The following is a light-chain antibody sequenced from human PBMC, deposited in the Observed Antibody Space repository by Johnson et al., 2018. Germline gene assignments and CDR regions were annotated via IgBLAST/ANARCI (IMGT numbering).Light chain of an antibody. CDR3: GTWDSRLSAGNV. V-gene: IGLV1-51*02. J-gene: IGLJ1*01. Sequence: QSVLTQPPSVSAAPGQKVTISCSGSSSNIGNNYVSWYQQLPGTAPKLLIYENNKRPSGIPDRFSGSNSGTSATLGITGPQTGDEADYYCGTWDSRLSAGNVFGTGTKVTVL. CDR2: ENN. CDR1: SSNIGNNY.